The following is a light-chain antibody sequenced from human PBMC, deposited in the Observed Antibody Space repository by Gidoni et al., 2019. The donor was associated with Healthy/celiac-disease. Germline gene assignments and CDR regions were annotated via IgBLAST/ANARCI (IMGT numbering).Light chain of an antibody. Sequence: DIQMTQSPSSLSASVGDRVTITCRASQSISSYLNWYQQKPGKAPKLLIYAASNLQSGVPSRFSGSGSGTDFTLTISSLQPDDFATYYCQQSYNHQWTFGQGTKVEIK. J-gene: IGKJ1*01. CDR3: QQSYNHQWT. V-gene: IGKV1-39*01. CDR1: QSISSY. CDR2: AAS.